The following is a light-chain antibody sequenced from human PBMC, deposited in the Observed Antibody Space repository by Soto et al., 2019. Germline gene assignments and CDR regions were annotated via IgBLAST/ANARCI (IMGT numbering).Light chain of an antibody. Sequence: DIQMTQSPSPLSASIGDRVTITCRASQSIDNWLAWYQQKPGKAPQLLIYDASRVKTGVPSRFTASGSGTEFTLTINTLQAHDSATYFCQHYNGYPYTFGPGTKVEIK. CDR1: QSIDNW. J-gene: IGKJ2*01. CDR3: QHYNGYPYT. V-gene: IGKV1-5*01. CDR2: DAS.